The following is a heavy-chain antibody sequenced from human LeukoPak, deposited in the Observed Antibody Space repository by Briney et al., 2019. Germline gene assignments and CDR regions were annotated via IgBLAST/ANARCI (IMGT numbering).Heavy chain of an antibody. V-gene: IGHV4-39*07. CDR2: IYYSGST. CDR3: ATHGTSQWLVEVEVDY. Sequence: ASETLSLTCTVSGGSISSSSYYWGWIRQPPGKGLEWIGSIYYSGSTYYNPSLKSRVTISVDTSKNQFSLKLSSVTAADTAVYYCATHGTSQWLVEVEVDYWGQGTLVTVSS. J-gene: IGHJ4*02. D-gene: IGHD6-19*01. CDR1: GGSISSSSYY.